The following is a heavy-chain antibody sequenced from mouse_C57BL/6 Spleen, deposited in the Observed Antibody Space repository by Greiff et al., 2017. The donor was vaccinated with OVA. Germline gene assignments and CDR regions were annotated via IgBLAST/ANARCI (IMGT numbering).Heavy chain of an antibody. D-gene: IGHD1-1*01. Sequence: VQLQQSGPELVKPGASVKISCKASGYSFTSYYIHWVKQRPGQGLEWIGWIYPGSGNTKYNEKFKGKATLTADTSSSTAYMQLSSLTSEDSAVYYCANCYGSSVWAMDYWGQGTSVTVSS. CDR1: GYSFTSYY. CDR2: IYPGSGNT. V-gene: IGHV1-66*01. CDR3: ANCYGSSVWAMDY. J-gene: IGHJ4*01.